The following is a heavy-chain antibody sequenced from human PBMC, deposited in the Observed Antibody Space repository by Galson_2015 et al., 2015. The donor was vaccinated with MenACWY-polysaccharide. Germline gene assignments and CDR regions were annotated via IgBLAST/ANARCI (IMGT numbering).Heavy chain of an antibody. CDR1: AFTVSSNH. Sequence: SLRLSCAASAFTVSSNHMSWVRQAPGKGLEWVSVIYSGGSTYYADSVKGRFTISRDNSKNTLYLQMNSLRAEDTALYYCARLAVDNYFDHWGQGTLVAVSS. J-gene: IGHJ4*02. V-gene: IGHV3-66*01. CDR2: IYSGGST. D-gene: IGHD6-19*01. CDR3: ARLAVDNYFDH.